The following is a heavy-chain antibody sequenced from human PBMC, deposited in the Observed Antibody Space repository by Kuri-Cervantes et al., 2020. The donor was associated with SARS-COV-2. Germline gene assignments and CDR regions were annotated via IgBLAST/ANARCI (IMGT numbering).Heavy chain of an antibody. V-gene: IGHV3-11*06. CDR2: ISSSSSYT. CDR1: GFTFSDYY. D-gene: IGHD5-24*01. J-gene: IGHJ6*03. CDR3: AREGDGYNWLHYYYYMDV. Sequence: GGSLRLSCAASGFTFSDYYMSWIRQAPGKGLEWVSYISSSSSYTSYADSVKGRFTISRDNAKNSLYLQINSLRAEDTAVYYCAREGDGYNWLHYYYYMDVWGKGTTVTVSS.